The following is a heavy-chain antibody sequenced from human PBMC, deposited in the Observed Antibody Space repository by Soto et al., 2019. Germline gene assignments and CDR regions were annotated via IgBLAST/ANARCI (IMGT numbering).Heavy chain of an antibody. V-gene: IGHV1-18*01. CDR2: ISAYNGNT. Sequence: QVQLVQSGAEVKKPGASVKVSCKASGYTFTSYGISWVRQAPGQGLEWMGWISAYNGNTNYAQRFQGRVTMTTDTSKSAAYMELRSLRSDDTAVYFCARDASSGYFDSSDYPTGFDYWGQGTLVTVSS. CDR3: ARDASSGYFDSSDYPTGFDY. D-gene: IGHD3-22*01. J-gene: IGHJ4*02. CDR1: GYTFTSYG.